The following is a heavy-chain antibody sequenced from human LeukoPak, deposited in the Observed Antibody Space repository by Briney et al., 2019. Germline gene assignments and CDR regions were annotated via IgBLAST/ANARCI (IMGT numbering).Heavy chain of an antibody. D-gene: IGHD6-6*01. Sequence: GESLKISCQSSGYTFTSYWIGWGRQMLGKGLQWMGIIYPGDSDTTYSTSFQGQVTISADKSISTAYLQWSSLKASDTAIYYCARLIVGSSSTGWFDPWGQGTLVTVSS. CDR1: GYTFTSYW. V-gene: IGHV5-51*01. CDR3: ARLIVGSSSTGWFDP. CDR2: IYPGDSDT. J-gene: IGHJ5*02.